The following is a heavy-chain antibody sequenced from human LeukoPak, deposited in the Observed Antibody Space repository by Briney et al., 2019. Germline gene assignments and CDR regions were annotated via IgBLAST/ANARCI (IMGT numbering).Heavy chain of an antibody. CDR3: ARVQPLFISRPHFDS. CDR1: GGSFSDYY. V-gene: IGHV4-34*01. D-gene: IGHD6-13*01. Sequence: SETLSLTCAVYGGSFSDYYWSWIRQPPGKGLEWIGEINHSGSTNYNPSLKSRVTISVDTSKNQFSLKLSSVTAADTAVYYCARVQPLFISRPHFDSWGQGTLVTVSS. CDR2: INHSGST. J-gene: IGHJ4*02.